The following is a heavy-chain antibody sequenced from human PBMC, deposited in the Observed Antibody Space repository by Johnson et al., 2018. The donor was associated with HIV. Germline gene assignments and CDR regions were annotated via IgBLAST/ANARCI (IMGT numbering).Heavy chain of an antibody. CDR1: GFTFSSYG. D-gene: IGHD2-15*01. J-gene: IGHJ3*02. Sequence: QVQLVESGGGLVKPGWSLRLSCEASGFTFSSYGMHWVRQAPGKGLEWVAVIWYDGSNKYYADSVKGRFTISRDNSKNTLYLQMNSLRAEDTAVYYCAKGGYCSGGSCYPDAFDIWGQGTMVTVSS. CDR2: IWYDGSNK. V-gene: IGHV3-33*06. CDR3: AKGGYCSGGSCYPDAFDI.